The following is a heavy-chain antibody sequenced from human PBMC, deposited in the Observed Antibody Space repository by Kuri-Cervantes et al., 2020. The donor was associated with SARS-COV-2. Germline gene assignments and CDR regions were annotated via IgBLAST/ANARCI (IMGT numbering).Heavy chain of an antibody. J-gene: IGHJ6*02. CDR2: IWYGGSTK. Sequence: GESLKISCAASGFTFSSYGMHWVRQAPGKGLEWVAVIWYGGSTKFYSDSVRGRFIISRDDAKNSLYLQMNSLRAEDTAVYYCARAGFLDHPDHYYGMDVWGQGTTVTVSS. CDR1: GFTFSSYG. CDR3: ARAGFLDHPDHYYGMDV. V-gene: IGHV3-33*08. D-gene: IGHD3-3*01.